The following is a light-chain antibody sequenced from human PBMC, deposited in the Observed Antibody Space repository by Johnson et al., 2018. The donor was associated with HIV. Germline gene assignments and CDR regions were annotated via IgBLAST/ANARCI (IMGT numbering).Light chain of an antibody. CDR1: SSNIGNNY. J-gene: IGLJ1*01. CDR3: GTWDSSLSAGRGG. CDR2: ENN. Sequence: QSVLTQPPSVSAAPGQKVTISCSGSSSNIGNNYVSWYQQLPGTAPKLLIYENNKRPSGIPDRFSGSKSGTSATLGITGLQTGDEADYYCGTWDSSLSAGRGGFGTGTKVTVL. V-gene: IGLV1-51*02.